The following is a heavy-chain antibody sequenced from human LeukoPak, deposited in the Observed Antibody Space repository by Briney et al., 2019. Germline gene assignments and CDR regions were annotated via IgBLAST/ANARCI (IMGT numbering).Heavy chain of an antibody. D-gene: IGHD5-12*01. CDR1: GGSISSGGYY. CDR3: ATWGGYDLVEYFDY. CDR2: IYHSGST. Sequence: SETLSLTCTVSGGSISSGGYYWSWIRQPPGKGLEWIGYIYHSGSTYYNPSLKSRVTISVDRSKNQFSLKLSSVTAADTAVYYCATWGGYDLVEYFDYWGQGTLVTVSS. J-gene: IGHJ4*02. V-gene: IGHV4-30-2*01.